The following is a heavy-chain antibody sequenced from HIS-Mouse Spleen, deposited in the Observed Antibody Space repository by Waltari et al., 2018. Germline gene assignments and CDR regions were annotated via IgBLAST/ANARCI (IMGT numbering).Heavy chain of an antibody. CDR2: IYYSGNT. CDR1: GGSISSSSYY. CDR3: AREIPYSSSWYDWYFDL. J-gene: IGHJ2*01. Sequence: QLQLQESGPGLVKPSETLSLTCTVSGGSISSSSYYWGWIRQPPGKGLGWIGSIYYSGNTYYNPSLRIRVTIAVDTSKNQFSRKLSSVTAADTAVYYCAREIPYSSSWYDWYFDLWGRGTLVTVSS. V-gene: IGHV4-39*07. D-gene: IGHD6-13*01.